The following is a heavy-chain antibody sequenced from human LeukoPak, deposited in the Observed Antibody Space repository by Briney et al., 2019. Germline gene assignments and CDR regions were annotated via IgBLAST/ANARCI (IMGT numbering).Heavy chain of an antibody. D-gene: IGHD2-2*02. V-gene: IGHV3-21*01. CDR1: GFTFSSYS. Sequence: GGSLRLSCAASGFTFSSYSVNWVRQAPGKGLEWVSSISSSSSYIYYADSVKGRFTISRDNAKNSLYLQMNSLRVEDTAVYYCARDRPGRYCSTTSCYITSPFDPWGQGTLVTVSS. J-gene: IGHJ5*02. CDR2: ISSSSSYI. CDR3: ARDRPGRYCSTTSCYITSPFDP.